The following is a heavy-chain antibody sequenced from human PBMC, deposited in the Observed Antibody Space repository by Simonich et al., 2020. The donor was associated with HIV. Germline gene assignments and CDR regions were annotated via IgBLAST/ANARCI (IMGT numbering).Heavy chain of an antibody. CDR2: INHSGST. D-gene: IGHD3-10*01. V-gene: IGHV4-34*01. Sequence: QVQLQQWGAGLLKPSETLSLTCAVYGGSFSGYYWIWIRQAPGKGLEWIGEINHSGSTTSNPSLKSRVTRSVDTSKKQFSLKLSSVTAADTAVYYCARESTLRSYYYGSGSGLGYWGQGTLVTVSS. CDR1: GGSFSGYY. J-gene: IGHJ4*02. CDR3: ARESTLRSYYYGSGSGLGY.